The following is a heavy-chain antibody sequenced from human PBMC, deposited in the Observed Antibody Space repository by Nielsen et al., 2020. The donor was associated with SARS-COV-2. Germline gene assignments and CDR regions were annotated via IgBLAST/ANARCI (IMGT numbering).Heavy chain of an antibody. CDR2: IGTAGDT. CDR1: GFTFSSYD. J-gene: IGHJ6*02. Sequence: GESLKISCAASGFTFSSYDMHWVRQATGKGLEWVSAIGTAGDTYYPGSVKGRFTISRENAKNSLYLQMNSLRAGDTAVYYCARELGPYGMDVWGQGTTVTVSS. CDR3: ARELGPYGMDV. V-gene: IGHV3-13*04.